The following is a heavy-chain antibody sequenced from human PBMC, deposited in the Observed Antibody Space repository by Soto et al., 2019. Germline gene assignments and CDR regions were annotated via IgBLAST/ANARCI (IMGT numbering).Heavy chain of an antibody. CDR1: GFTFSSYA. CDR3: AKRSFQLGWTFDY. V-gene: IGHV3-23*01. CDR2: VSGSGGST. Sequence: EVQVLESGGGLVQPGGSLRLSCVASGFTFSSYAMSWVRQAPGKGLEWVSFVSGSGGSTDYADSVKGRFTISRDKSKSSMYLQLSSLRAEDTAMYYCAKRSFQLGWTFDYWGQGTLVTVSS. J-gene: IGHJ4*02. D-gene: IGHD6-13*01.